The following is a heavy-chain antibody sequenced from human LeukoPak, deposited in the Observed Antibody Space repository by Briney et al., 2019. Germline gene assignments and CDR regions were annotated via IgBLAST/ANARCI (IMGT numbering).Heavy chain of an antibody. CDR3: AKSGARVHWLVH. Sequence: GGSLRLSCAASGFTFRSYWMHWVRQAPGKGLVWVSRIKTDGRSTSYADSVKGRFTVSRDNAKNTLYLQMNSLRAEDTALYYCAKSGARVHWLVHWGQGTLVTVSS. J-gene: IGHJ5*02. D-gene: IGHD1-26*01. V-gene: IGHV3-74*01. CDR2: IKTDGRST. CDR1: GFTFRSYW.